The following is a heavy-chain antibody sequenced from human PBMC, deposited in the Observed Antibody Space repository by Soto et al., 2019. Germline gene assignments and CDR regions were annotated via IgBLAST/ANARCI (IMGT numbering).Heavy chain of an antibody. Sequence: GGARRLPCAASGFTFSSFENNWVRPAPGKGVGGGLYFSCCGSTIYYADSVKGRFTISRDNSKNSLYRQMNSLRAEDTAVYYGAIDPIDDDVWGSYRYYFYYGMDVWGQGTTVTVSS. CDR1: GFTFSSFE. CDR2: FSCCGSTI. V-gene: IGHV3-48*03. D-gene: IGHD3-16*02. CDR3: AIDPIDDDVWGSYRYYFYYGMDV. J-gene: IGHJ6*02.